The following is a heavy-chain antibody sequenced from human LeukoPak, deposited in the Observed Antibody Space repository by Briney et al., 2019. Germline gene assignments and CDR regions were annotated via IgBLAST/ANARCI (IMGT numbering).Heavy chain of an antibody. CDR2: MHSVGTT. J-gene: IGHJ6*04. V-gene: IGHV3-53*01. D-gene: IGHD1-26*01. CDR3: ARDSSSGRGYYYYYGMDV. Sequence: GGSLRLPCAGSGFTVNTNYMSWVRQAPGKGLEWVSIMHSVGTTYYADSVKGRFTFSRDNSKNTLYLQMNSLRAEDTAVYYCARDSSSGRGYYYYYGMDVWGEGTTVTVSS. CDR1: GFTVNTNY.